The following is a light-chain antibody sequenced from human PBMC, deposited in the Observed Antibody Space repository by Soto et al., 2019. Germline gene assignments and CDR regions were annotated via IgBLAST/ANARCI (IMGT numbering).Light chain of an antibody. CDR1: QSVSSSY. CDR2: GAS. CDR3: QQYVSSPPYT. J-gene: IGKJ2*01. V-gene: IGKV3-20*01. Sequence: EIVLTQSPGTLSLSPGERATLSCRASQSVSSSYLAWYQQKPGQAPRLLIYGASSRATGIPDRFSGSGSGTDFTLTISRLEPEDFAVYYCQQYVSSPPYTFGQGTKLESK.